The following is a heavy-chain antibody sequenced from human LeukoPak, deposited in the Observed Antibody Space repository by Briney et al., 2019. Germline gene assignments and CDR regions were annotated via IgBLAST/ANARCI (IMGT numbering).Heavy chain of an antibody. D-gene: IGHD3-22*01. V-gene: IGHV3-23*01. CDR2: ISGNGHST. J-gene: IGHJ4*02. Sequence: GGTLSLSCAASGFTFTYYAMNWVRPAPGKGVEWVSAISGNGHSTYYTDSVKGRFTISRDNSKNTLYLQMNSLRAEDTAVYYCAKPIHYYDLSGYSDWGQGTLVTVSS. CDR1: GFTFTYYA. CDR3: AKPIHYYDLSGYSD.